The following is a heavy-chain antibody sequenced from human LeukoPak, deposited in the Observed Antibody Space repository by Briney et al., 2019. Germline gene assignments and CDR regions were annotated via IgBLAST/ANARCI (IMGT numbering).Heavy chain of an antibody. V-gene: IGHV3-30-3*01. D-gene: IGHD2-2*02. Sequence: GRSLRLSCAASGFTFSSYAMHWVRQAPGKGLEWVAVISYDETNKYYADSVKGRFTISRDNSKNTLYLQMNTLRTEDTAVFYCARDGEYCSSTACYTPQGGLDSWGQGTLVTVSS. CDR1: GFTFSSYA. J-gene: IGHJ4*02. CDR3: ARDGEYCSSTACYTPQGGLDS. CDR2: ISYDETNK.